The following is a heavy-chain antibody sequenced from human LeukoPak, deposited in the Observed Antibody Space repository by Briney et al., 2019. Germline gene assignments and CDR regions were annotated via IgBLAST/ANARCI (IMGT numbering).Heavy chain of an antibody. Sequence: GGSLRLSCAASGFTFDDYAMHWVRQAPGKGLEWVSGISWNSGSIGYADSVKGGFTISRDNAKNSLYLQMNSLRAEDTALYYCAKEQYGDPGFDYWGQGTLVTVSS. CDR1: GFTFDDYA. D-gene: IGHD4-17*01. CDR2: ISWNSGSI. CDR3: AKEQYGDPGFDY. V-gene: IGHV3-9*01. J-gene: IGHJ4*02.